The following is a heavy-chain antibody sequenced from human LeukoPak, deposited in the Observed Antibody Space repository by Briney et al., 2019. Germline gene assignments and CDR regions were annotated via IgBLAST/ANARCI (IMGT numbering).Heavy chain of an antibody. V-gene: IGHV1-2*02. CDR3: AKPYYPGIAVAGVNWFDP. Sequence: ASVKVSCKASGCTFTGYYMHWVRQAPGQGLEWMGWINPNSGGTNYAQKFQGRVTMTRDTSISTAYMELSRLRSDDTAVYYCAKPYYPGIAVAGVNWFDPWGQGTLVTVSS. D-gene: IGHD6-19*01. CDR1: GCTFTGYY. J-gene: IGHJ5*02. CDR2: INPNSGGT.